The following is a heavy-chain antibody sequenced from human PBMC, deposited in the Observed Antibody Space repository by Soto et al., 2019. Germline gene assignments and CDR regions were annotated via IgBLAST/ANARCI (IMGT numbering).Heavy chain of an antibody. CDR1: GFTFSSYA. Sequence: GGSLRLSCAASGFTFSSYAMSWVRQAPGKGLEWVSAISGSGGSTYYADSVKGRFTISRNNSKNTRYLQMNSLRAEDTAVYYCAKPTPTPSYYYYYYGMDVWGQGTTVTVSS. CDR3: AKPTPTPSYYYYYYGMDV. CDR2: ISGSGGST. V-gene: IGHV3-23*01. J-gene: IGHJ6*02.